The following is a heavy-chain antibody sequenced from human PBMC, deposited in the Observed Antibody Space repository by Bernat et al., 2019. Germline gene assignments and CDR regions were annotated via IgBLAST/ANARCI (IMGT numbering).Heavy chain of an antibody. D-gene: IGHD3/OR15-3a*01. CDR1: GFTFDDYS. Sequence: EVQLVESVGGLVQPGRSLRLSCAASGFTFDDYSMHWVRQAPGKGLEWVSGTSWNSGSIGYADSVKGRFTISRDNAKNSLYLQMNSLRAEDTALYYCAKGIGRGGDCYFDYWGQGTLVTVSS. CDR2: TSWNSGSI. V-gene: IGHV3-9*01. J-gene: IGHJ4*02. CDR3: AKGIGRGGDCYFDY.